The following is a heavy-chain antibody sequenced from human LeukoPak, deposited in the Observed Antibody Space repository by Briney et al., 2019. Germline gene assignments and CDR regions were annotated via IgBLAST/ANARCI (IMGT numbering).Heavy chain of an antibody. CDR1: GFTFSSYW. D-gene: IGHD4-17*01. CDR3: ARNRMTTVNWFDP. CDR2: INSDGSST. Sequence: GGSLRLSCAASGFTFSSYWMHWVRQAPGKGLVWVSRINSDGSSTSYADSVKGRFTISRDNAKNTLYLQTNSLRAEDTAVYYCARNRMTTVNWFDPWGQGTLVTVSS. J-gene: IGHJ5*02. V-gene: IGHV3-74*01.